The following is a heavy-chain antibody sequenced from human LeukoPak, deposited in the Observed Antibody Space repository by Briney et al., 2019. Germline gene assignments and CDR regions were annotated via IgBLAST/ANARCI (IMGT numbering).Heavy chain of an antibody. CDR3: ARENLIGADASGSIRPIDF. CDR2: TYYRSKWYN. CDR1: VDSVSSNSAA. D-gene: IGHD2-8*01. J-gene: IGHJ4*02. Sequence: SQTLSLTCAISVDSVSSNSAAWNWIRQSPSRGLEWLGRTYYRSKWYNDYAVSVKSRITINPDTSKNQFSLQLNSVTPEDTAVYFCARENLIGADASGSIRPIDFWGQGTLVTVSS. V-gene: IGHV6-1*01.